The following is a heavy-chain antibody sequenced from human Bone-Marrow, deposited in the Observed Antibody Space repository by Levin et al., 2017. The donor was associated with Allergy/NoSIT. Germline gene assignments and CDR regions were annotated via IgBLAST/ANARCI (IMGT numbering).Heavy chain of an antibody. J-gene: IGHJ6*03. CDR2: ISYDGSNK. V-gene: IGHV3-30*18. CDR3: AKSGGITIFGVVIIEVYYNYYMDV. CDR1: GFTFSSYG. D-gene: IGHD3-3*01. Sequence: GESLKISCAASGFTFSSYGMHWVRQAPGKGLEWVAVISYDGSNKYYADSVKGRFTISRDNSKNTLYLQMNSLRAEDTAVYYCAKSGGITIFGVVIIEVYYNYYMDVWGKGTTVTVSS.